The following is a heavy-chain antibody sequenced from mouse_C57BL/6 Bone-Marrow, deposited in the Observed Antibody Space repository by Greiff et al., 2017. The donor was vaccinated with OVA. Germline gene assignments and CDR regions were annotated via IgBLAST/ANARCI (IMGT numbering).Heavy chain of an antibody. V-gene: IGHV1-61*01. Sequence: QVQLQQSGAELVRPGSSVKLSCKASGYTFTSYWMDWVKQRPGQGLEWIGNIYPSDSETHYNQKFKDKATLTVDKSSSTAYMQLSSLTSEDSAVYYCARRTAQATAWFAYWGQGTLVTVSA. J-gene: IGHJ3*01. CDR3: ARRTAQATAWFAY. D-gene: IGHD3-2*02. CDR2: IYPSDSET. CDR1: GYTFTSYW.